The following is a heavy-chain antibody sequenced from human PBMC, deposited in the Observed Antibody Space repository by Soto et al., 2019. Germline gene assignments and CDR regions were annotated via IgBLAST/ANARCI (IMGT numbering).Heavy chain of an antibody. Sequence: PGGSLRLSCAASGFTFSSYAMSWVRQAPGKGLEWVSTISGSDGRTYSTDSVKGRFTISRDNSRNTAYLQMNSLRVEHTAVYYCAKGVSQYTPLALFDYWGRGTLVTVSS. J-gene: IGHJ4*02. D-gene: IGHD5-18*01. V-gene: IGHV3-23*01. CDR2: ISGSDGRT. CDR3: AKGVSQYTPLALFDY. CDR1: GFTFSSYA.